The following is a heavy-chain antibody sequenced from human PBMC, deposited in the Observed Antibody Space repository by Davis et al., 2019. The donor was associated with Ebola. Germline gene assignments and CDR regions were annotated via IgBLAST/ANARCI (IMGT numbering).Heavy chain of an antibody. CDR3: ARGWLRGGMDV. Sequence: HSQTLSLTCAISGDSVSVNSGGWNWIRQSPSRGLEWLGRTYYMSKWYNDYAPSVVGRISINADTSKNQFSLHLNSVTPEDTALYYCARGWLRGGMDVWGEGTTVTVSS. V-gene: IGHV6-1*01. J-gene: IGHJ6*04. CDR2: TYYMSKWYN. CDR1: GDSVSVNSGG. D-gene: IGHD5-18*01.